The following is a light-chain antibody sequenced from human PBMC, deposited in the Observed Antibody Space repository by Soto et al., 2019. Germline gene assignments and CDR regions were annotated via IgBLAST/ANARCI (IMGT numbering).Light chain of an antibody. CDR1: QSIRRY. V-gene: IGKV1-17*01. Sequence: DIGMTQSPCSLSAAVGDRVTITCRASQSIRRYLSWYQQKPRNAPKLLIYCPSSLQXGVPSRFSGSGSGKEFTLTLRSLQPGDFATYYSQHYNTYPWTFGQGTKVDIK. J-gene: IGKJ1*01. CDR3: QHYNTYPWT. CDR2: CPS.